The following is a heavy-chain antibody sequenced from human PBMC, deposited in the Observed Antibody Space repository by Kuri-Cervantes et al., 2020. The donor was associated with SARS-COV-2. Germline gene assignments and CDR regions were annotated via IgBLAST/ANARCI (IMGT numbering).Heavy chain of an antibody. J-gene: IGHJ5*02. CDR2: IYYSGNT. CDR3: ATGYSSRGGFDP. CDR1: GGSIGRRNYY. Sequence: ESLKISCTVSGGSIGRRNYYWGWIRQPPGKGLEWIGNIYYSGNTYYNPSLRSRVTISEDTSKNQFSLKLSSVTAADTAVYYCATGYSSRGGFDPWGQGTLGTVSS. V-gene: IGHV4-39*01. D-gene: IGHD6-13*01.